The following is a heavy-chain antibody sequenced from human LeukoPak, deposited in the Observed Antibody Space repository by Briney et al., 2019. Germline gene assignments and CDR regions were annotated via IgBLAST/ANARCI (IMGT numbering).Heavy chain of an antibody. D-gene: IGHD5-24*01. CDR2: IIPIFGTA. V-gene: IGHV1-69*13. CDR1: GGTFTSYA. J-gene: IGHJ4*02. Sequence: ASVKVSCKASGGTFTSYAISWVRQAPGQGLEWMGGIIPIFGTANYAQKFQGRGTITADESPSTAYMELSSLRSEDTAVYYCARHSPGMATTYYFDYWGQGTLVTVSS. CDR3: ARHSPGMATTYYFDY.